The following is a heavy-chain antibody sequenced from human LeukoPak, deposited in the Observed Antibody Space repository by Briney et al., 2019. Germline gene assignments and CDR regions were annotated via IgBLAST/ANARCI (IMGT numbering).Heavy chain of an antibody. V-gene: IGHV3-30*02. CDR3: VKLGDDSSGYYVFDFDY. CDR2: IRYDGSNK. Sequence: GGSMRLSCAASGFTFSNYGMHWVRQAPGKGVEWVAFIRYDGSNKYYADSVKGRFTISRDNSKNTLYLQMNSLRAEDTAVYYCVKLGDDSSGYYVFDFDYWGQGTLVTVSS. D-gene: IGHD3-22*01. CDR1: GFTFSNYG. J-gene: IGHJ4*02.